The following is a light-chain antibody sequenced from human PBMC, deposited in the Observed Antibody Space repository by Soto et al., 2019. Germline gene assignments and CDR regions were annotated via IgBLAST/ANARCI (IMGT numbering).Light chain of an antibody. Sequence: EIVLTQSPGTLSLSPGERATLSCRADRSVSDTLLTWFQQKPGQAPRLLIFGTSNRAPGIPARFSGSGSGTDFTLTISRLEPDDFEVYYCQHYGDSSWTFGQGTKVEIK. CDR2: GTS. CDR1: RSVSDTL. CDR3: QHYGDSSWT. J-gene: IGKJ1*01. V-gene: IGKV3-20*01.